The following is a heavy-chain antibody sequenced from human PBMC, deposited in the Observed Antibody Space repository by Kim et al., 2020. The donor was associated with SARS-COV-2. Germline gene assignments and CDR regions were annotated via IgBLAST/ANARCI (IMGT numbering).Heavy chain of an antibody. Sequence: EYAASVKSRFTISRDDSKSNAYLQMNSLKSEETAVYYCTREIPRERFFDYWGQGTLVTVSS. CDR3: TREIPRERFFDY. V-gene: IGHV3-49*02. J-gene: IGHJ4*02.